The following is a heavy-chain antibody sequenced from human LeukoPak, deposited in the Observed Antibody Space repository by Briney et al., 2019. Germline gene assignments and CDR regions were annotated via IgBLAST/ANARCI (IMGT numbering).Heavy chain of an antibody. CDR3: ARDHTAMAVE. V-gene: IGHV3-53*01. Sequence: GGSLRLSCAASGFTVSSNYMIWVRQARGKGLEWVSVIYSGGSTYYADSVKGRFTISRDNSKNTLYLQMNSLGAEDTAVYYCARDHTAMAVEWGQGTLVTVSS. CDR1: GFTVSSNY. J-gene: IGHJ4*02. D-gene: IGHD5-18*01. CDR2: IYSGGST.